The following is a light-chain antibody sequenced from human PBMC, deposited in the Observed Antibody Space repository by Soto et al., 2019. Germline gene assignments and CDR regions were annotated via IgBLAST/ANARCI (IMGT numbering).Light chain of an antibody. CDR1: SSDVGVYNH. Sequence: QSVLTQPPSASGSPGQSVTISCTGTSSDVGVYNHVSWYQQNPGKAPKLMIYDVSKRPSGVPDRFSGSKSGNTASLTISGLQAEDEADYYCSSYAGSNNSVFGTGTKLTVL. V-gene: IGLV2-8*01. CDR2: DVS. CDR3: SSYAGSNNSV. J-gene: IGLJ1*01.